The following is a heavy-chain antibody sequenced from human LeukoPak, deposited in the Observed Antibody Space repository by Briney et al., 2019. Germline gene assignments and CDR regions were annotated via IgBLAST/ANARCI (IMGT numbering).Heavy chain of an antibody. J-gene: IGHJ4*02. CDR2: IYYSGST. V-gene: IGHV4-39*01. CDR3: ARSIMITFGGVIPHYFDY. D-gene: IGHD3-16*02. Sequence: SETLPLTCTVSGGSISSSSYYWGWIRQPPGKGLEWIGSIYYSGSTYYNPSLKSRVTISVDTSKNQFSLKLSSVTAADTAVYYCARSIMITFGGVIPHYFDYWGQGTLVTVSS. CDR1: GGSISSSSYY.